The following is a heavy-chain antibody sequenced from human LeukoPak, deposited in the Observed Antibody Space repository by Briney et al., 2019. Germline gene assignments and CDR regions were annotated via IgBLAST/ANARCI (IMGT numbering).Heavy chain of an antibody. CDR2: IKQDGSEK. D-gene: IGHD1-26*01. Sequence: GGSLRLSYAASGFTFSSYWMSWVRQAPGKGLEWVANIKQDGSEKYYVDSVKGRFTISRDNAKNSLYLQMNSLRAEDTAVYYCAKEEYSESYSGLYYFDYWGQGTLVTVSS. V-gene: IGHV3-7*03. CDR3: AKEEYSESYSGLYYFDY. J-gene: IGHJ4*02. CDR1: GFTFSSYW.